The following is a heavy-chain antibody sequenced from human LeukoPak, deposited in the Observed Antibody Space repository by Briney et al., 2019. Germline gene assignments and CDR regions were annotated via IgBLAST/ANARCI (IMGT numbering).Heavy chain of an antibody. D-gene: IGHD6-19*01. CDR3: ARVGSGSFDY. CDR1: GFTFSSYA. CDR2: SFYSGST. V-gene: IGHV4-59*01. J-gene: IGHJ4*02. Sequence: GSLRLSCAASGFTFSSYAMSWIRQSPGKGLEWIGYSFYSGSTYCNPSLKTRVTISVGTSKNEFSLRLTSVTAADTAVYYCARVGSGSFDYWGQGTLVTVSS.